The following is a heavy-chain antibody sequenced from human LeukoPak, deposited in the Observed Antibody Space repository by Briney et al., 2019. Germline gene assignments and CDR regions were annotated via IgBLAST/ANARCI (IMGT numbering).Heavy chain of an antibody. CDR2: ISGSGGST. V-gene: IGHV3-23*01. D-gene: IGHD6-13*01. J-gene: IGHJ4*02. CDR1: GFTFSSYA. CDR3: ARGQQLVKTD. Sequence: GGSLRLSCAASGFTFSSYAMSWVRQAPGKGLEWVSAISGSGGSTYYADSVKGRFTISRDNSMNTVYLQMDSLRAEDTALYYCARGQQLVKTDWGQGTLVTVSS.